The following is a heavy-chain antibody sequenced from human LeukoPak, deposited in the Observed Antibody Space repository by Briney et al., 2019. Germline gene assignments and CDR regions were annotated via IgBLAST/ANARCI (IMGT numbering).Heavy chain of an antibody. CDR2: ISYDGSNK. V-gene: IGHV3-30*18. D-gene: IGHD2-2*01. CDR3: AKDMIVVPAAPVVDAFDI. Sequence: GGSLRLSCAASGFTFSSYGMHWVRQAPGKGLEWVAVISYDGSNKYYADSVKGRFTISRDNSKNTLYLQMNSLRAEDTAVYYCAKDMIVVPAAPVVDAFDIWGQGTMVTVSS. J-gene: IGHJ3*02. CDR1: GFTFSSYG.